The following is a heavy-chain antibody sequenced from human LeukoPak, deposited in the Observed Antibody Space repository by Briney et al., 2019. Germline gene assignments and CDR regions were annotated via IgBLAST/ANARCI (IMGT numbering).Heavy chain of an antibody. CDR1: GVSISSYY. CDR3: ARLGFDSSGSGAYAFDF. J-gene: IGHJ3*01. V-gene: IGHV4-4*07. Sequence: SETLSLTCTVSGVSISSYYWSWIRQPAGKGLEWIGRIHTSGSTKYNPSLKSRVTISVDTSKNQFSLKLSSVTAADTAVYYCARLGFDSSGSGAYAFDFWGQGTMVTVSS. CDR2: IHTSGST. D-gene: IGHD3-22*01.